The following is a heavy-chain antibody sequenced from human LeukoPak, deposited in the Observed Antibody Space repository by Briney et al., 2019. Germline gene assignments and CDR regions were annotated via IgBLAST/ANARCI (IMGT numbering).Heavy chain of an antibody. D-gene: IGHD1-26*01. V-gene: IGHV3-30-3*02. Sequence: PGGSLRLSCAASGFTFSSYAMHRVRQAPGKGLEWVAVISYDGSNKYYADSVKGRFTISRDNSKNTLYLQMNNLRAEDTAVYYCAKPFIVGATGYYYYYMDVWGKGTTVTVSS. CDR3: AKPFIVGATGYYYYYMDV. CDR1: GFTFSSYA. J-gene: IGHJ6*03. CDR2: ISYDGSNK.